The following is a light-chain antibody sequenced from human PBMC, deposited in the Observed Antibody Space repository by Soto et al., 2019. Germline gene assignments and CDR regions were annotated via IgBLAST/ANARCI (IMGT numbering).Light chain of an antibody. J-gene: IGLJ1*01. CDR1: SSDVGAYIY. V-gene: IGLV2-11*01. CDR2: DVI. CDR3: CSYAGSYTHV. Sequence: ALTQPRSVSGSPGQSVTFSCTGTSSDVGAYIYVSWYQQHPGKAPKLIIYDVIKRPSGVPDRFSGSKSGNTASLTISGLQAEDEADYYCCSYAGSYTHVFGTGTKVTVL.